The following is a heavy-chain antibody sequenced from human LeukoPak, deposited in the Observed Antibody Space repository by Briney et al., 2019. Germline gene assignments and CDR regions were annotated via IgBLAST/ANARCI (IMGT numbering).Heavy chain of an antibody. CDR2: LYYTGST. Sequence: SETVSLTCTVSGCSISSYYWNWIRQPPGKGLEWIGYLYYTGSTNYNPSLKSRVTISVDTSKNQFSLRLRSVTAADTAVYYCARGSAVAAFVPWFDPWGQGTLVTVSS. CDR3: ARGSAVAAFVPWFDP. V-gene: IGHV4-59*01. D-gene: IGHD6-19*01. J-gene: IGHJ5*02. CDR1: GCSISSYY.